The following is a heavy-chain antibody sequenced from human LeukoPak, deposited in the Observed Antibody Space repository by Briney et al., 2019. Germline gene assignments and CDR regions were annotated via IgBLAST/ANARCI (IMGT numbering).Heavy chain of an antibody. CDR1: GGSISSGGYY. V-gene: IGHV4-31*03. CDR2: IYYSGST. D-gene: IGHD3-22*01. J-gene: IGHJ3*02. CDR3: ARTYYYDSSGYYSGAFDI. Sequence: SETLSLTCTVSGGSISSGGYYWSWIRQHPGQGLEWIGYIYYSGSTYYNPSLKSRVTISVDTSKNQFSLKLSSVTAADTAVYYCARTYYYDSSGYYSGAFDIWGQGTMVTVSS.